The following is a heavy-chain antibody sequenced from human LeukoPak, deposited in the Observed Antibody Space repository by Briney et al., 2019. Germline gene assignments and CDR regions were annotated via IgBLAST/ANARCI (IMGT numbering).Heavy chain of an antibody. D-gene: IGHD6-6*01. J-gene: IGHJ3*02. CDR2: IRSKAYGGTT. CDR3: TRSRRYSSSSGTFAFDI. CDR1: GFTFGDYA. V-gene: IGHV3-49*04. Sequence: GRSLRLSCTASGFTFGDYAMSWVRQAPGKGLEWVGFIRSKAYGGTTEYAASVKGRFTISRDDSKSIAYLQMNSLKTEDTAVYYRTRSRRYSSSSGTFAFDIWGQGTMVTVSS.